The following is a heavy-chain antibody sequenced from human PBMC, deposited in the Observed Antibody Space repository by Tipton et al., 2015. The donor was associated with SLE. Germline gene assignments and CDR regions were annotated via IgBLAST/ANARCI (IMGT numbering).Heavy chain of an antibody. CDR2: IYYSGST. CDR3: ARGSITGTTEWFDP. J-gene: IGHJ5*02. Sequence: TLSLTCTVSGGSISSGNYYWSWIRQHPGKGLEWIGYIYYSGSTYNNPSLKSRVTISVDTSKNQFSLKLSSVTAADTAVYYCARGSITGTTEWFDPWGQGTLVTVS. CDR1: GGSISSGNYY. V-gene: IGHV4-30-4*01. D-gene: IGHD1-20*01.